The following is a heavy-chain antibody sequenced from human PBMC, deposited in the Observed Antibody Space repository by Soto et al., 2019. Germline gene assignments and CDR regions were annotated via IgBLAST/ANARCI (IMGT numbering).Heavy chain of an antibody. V-gene: IGHV1-69*02. Sequence: SVKVSCKASGGTFSSYTISWVRQAPGQGLEWMGRIIPILGIANYAQKFQGRVTITADKSTSTAYMELSSLRSEDTAVYYCASNTRGYCSGGGCPYAAFAIWGQGTMVTVSS. CDR3: ASNTRGYCSGGGCPYAAFAI. J-gene: IGHJ3*02. CDR2: IIPILGIA. D-gene: IGHD2-15*01. CDR1: GGTFSSYT.